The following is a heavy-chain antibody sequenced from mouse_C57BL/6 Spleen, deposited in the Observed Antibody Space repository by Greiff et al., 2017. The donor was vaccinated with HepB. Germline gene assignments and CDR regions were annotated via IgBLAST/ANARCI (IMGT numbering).Heavy chain of an antibody. J-gene: IGHJ2*01. Sequence: EVQLVESGGGLVKPGGSLKLSCAASGFTFSSYAMSWVRQTPEKRLEWVATISDGGSYTYYPDNVKGRFTISRDNAKNNLYLQMSHLKSEDTAMYYCARDYGSSYVGSYFDYWGQGTTLTVSS. V-gene: IGHV5-4*01. CDR1: GFTFSSYA. D-gene: IGHD1-1*01. CDR2: ISDGGSYT. CDR3: ARDYGSSYVGSYFDY.